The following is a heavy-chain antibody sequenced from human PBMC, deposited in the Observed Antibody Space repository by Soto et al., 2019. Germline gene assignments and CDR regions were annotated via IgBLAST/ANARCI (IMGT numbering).Heavy chain of an antibody. CDR1: GGSVSSFH. Sequence: SETLSLTCTVSGGSVSSFHWSWIRQSPGKGLEWIGYVFYTGNTKYNPALKRRVTISVDTSKKQFSLKLSSVSAAGTGLYYCARSYSGTFYGYDIWGQGILVTVSS. CDR2: VFYTGNT. V-gene: IGHV4-59*02. D-gene: IGHD1-26*01. J-gene: IGHJ4*02. CDR3: ARSYSGTFYGYDI.